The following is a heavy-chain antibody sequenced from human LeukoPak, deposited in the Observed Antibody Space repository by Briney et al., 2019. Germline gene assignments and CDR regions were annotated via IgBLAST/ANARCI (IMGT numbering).Heavy chain of an antibody. D-gene: IGHD6-6*01. J-gene: IGHJ6*03. V-gene: IGHV1-8*03. CDR3: ARADGSSSIDYYHLDV. Sequence: GASVKVSCKTSGYTFTIYNINWVRQAPGQGLEWMGWMNPNSGNTGYAQKFQGRVTITRNTSISTAYMELSSLRSEDTAIYYCARADGSSSIDYYHLDVWGKGTTVTVSS. CDR1: GYTFTIYN. CDR2: MNPNSGNT.